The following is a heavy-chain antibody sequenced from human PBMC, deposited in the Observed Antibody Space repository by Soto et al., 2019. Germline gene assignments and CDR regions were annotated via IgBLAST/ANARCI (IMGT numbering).Heavy chain of an antibody. CDR1: GYTFTSYG. V-gene: IGHV1-18*01. J-gene: IGHJ4*02. Sequence: QVQLVQSGAEVKKPGASVKVSCKASGYTFTSYGISWVRQAPGQGLEWMGWISAYNGKTNYAQKLQGRVTMTTDTSTSTAYMERRSLRSDDTAVYYCARDVTSADGWELQIFDYWGQGTLVTVSS. CDR2: ISAYNGKT. D-gene: IGHD2-15*01. CDR3: ARDVTSADGWELQIFDY.